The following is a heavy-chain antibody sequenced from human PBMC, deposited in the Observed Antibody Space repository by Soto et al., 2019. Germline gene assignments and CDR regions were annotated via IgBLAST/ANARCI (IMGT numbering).Heavy chain of an antibody. CDR2: ISSSGSTI. V-gene: IGHV3-48*03. CDR1: GFTFSSYE. D-gene: IGHD2-2*01. CDR3: ARDWVVVVPAARYYYYYGMDV. J-gene: IGHJ6*02. Sequence: GGSLRLSCAASGFTFSSYEMNWVRQAPGKGLEWVSYISSSGSTIYYADSVKGRFTISRDNAKNSLYLQMNSLRAEDTAVYYCARDWVVVVPAARYYYYYGMDVWGQGTTVTVSS.